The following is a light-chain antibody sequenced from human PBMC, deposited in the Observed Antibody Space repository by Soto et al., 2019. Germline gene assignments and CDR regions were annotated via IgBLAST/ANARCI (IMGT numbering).Light chain of an antibody. V-gene: IGLV2-14*01. CDR3: SSYRAYSTLWV. CDR2: AVS. CDR1: GSDVGNYNW. J-gene: IGLJ3*02. Sequence: QSVLTQPASVSGSPGQSITISCTGTGSDVGNYNWVSWYQQYPGKAPKLMIYAVSNRPSGVSNRFSGSKSGNTASLTISGLQAEDEADYYCSSYRAYSTLWVFGGGTKLTVL.